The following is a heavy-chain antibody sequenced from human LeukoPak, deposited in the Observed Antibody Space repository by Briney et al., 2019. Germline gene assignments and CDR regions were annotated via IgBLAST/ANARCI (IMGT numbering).Heavy chain of an antibody. Sequence: GGSLRLSCAASGFIFSRNSMNWGRQAPGKGLEWVSSISSSSSYIYYADSVKGRFTISRDNDKNSLYLQMNSLRAEDTAVYYCARGPKYISATGPYYFDYWGQGTPVTVSS. V-gene: IGHV3-21*01. CDR2: ISSSSSYI. CDR3: ARGPKYISATGPYYFDY. D-gene: IGHD6-13*01. CDR1: GFIFSRNS. J-gene: IGHJ4*02.